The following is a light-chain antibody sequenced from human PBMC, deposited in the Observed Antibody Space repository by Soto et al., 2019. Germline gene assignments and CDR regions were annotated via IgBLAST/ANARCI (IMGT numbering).Light chain of an antibody. CDR1: QSISSY. V-gene: IGKV1-39*01. CDR2: AAS. J-gene: IGKJ3*01. CDR3: QQSYSTLT. Sequence: DIQMTQSPSSLSASVGDRVTITCRASQSISSYLNWYQQKPGKAPKLLIYAASSLQSGVPSRFSGRGSGTDFTITISSLQPEDFATYYYQQSYSTLTFGPGTKVDIK.